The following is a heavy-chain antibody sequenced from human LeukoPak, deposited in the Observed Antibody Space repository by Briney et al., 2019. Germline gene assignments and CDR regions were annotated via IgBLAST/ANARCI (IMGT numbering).Heavy chain of an antibody. J-gene: IGHJ4*02. CDR2: ISASGGST. CDR3: ARALGGYCSSTSCPWGAFDY. V-gene: IGHV3-23*01. D-gene: IGHD2-2*01. CDR1: GFTFSSYA. Sequence: TGGSLRLSCAASGFTFSSYAMSWVRQAPGKGLKWVSAISASGGSTYYADSVKGRFTISRDNAKNSLYLQMNSLRAEDTAVYYCARALGGYCSSTSCPWGAFDYWGQGTLVTVSS.